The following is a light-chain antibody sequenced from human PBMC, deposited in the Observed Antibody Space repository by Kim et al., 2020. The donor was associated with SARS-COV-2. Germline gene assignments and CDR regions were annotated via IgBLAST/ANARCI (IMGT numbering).Light chain of an antibody. J-gene: IGKJ4*01. CDR3: QQYSRSVT. CDR2: AAS. V-gene: IGKV3-20*01. CDR1: QIIGSIY. Sequence: LAPGKGATLSCRGRQIIGSIYLSWYQQEPGPAPPRLILAASSRATGIPDRFSGSGSETDFTLTISRLEPEAFAVYYSQQYSRSVTFGGGTKVDIK.